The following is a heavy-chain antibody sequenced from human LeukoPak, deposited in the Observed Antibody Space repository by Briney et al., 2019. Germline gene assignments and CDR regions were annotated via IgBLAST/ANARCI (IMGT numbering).Heavy chain of an antibody. CDR1: GFTFSSYA. CDR3: ASYDSSGKGMDV. Sequence: PGGSLRLSCAASGFTFSSYAMSWVRQAPGKGLEWVSAISGSGGSTYYADSVKGRFTISRDNSKNTLYLQMNSLRAEDTAVYYCASYDSSGKGMDVWGQGTTVTVSS. D-gene: IGHD3-22*01. CDR2: ISGSGGST. V-gene: IGHV3-23*01. J-gene: IGHJ6*02.